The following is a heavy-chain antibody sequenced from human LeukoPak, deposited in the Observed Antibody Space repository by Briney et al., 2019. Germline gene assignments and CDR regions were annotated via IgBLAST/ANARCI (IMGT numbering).Heavy chain of an antibody. CDR3: ARRGYSYGPITYFDY. CDR1: GFTFSSYD. V-gene: IGHV3-23*01. Sequence: GGSLRLSCAASGFTFSSYDMSRVRQAPGKGLEWVSVISGSGDSTYYADSVKGRFTISRDNSKNTLYLQMNSLRAEDTAVYYCARRGYSYGPITYFDYWGQGTLVTVSS. CDR2: ISGSGDST. J-gene: IGHJ4*02. D-gene: IGHD5-18*01.